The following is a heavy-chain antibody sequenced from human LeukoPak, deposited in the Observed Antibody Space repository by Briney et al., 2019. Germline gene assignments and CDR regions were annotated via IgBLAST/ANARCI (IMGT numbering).Heavy chain of an antibody. CDR2: IYSGGST. CDR3: VGVRVFTMIVSEPGQPYF. V-gene: IGHV3-53*01. D-gene: IGHD3-22*01. J-gene: IGHJ3*01. Sequence: GGSLRLSCAASGFTFSSYWMHWVRQAPGKGLEWVSVIYSGGSTYYADSVKGRFTISRDNSKNTLYLQMNSLRAEDTAVYYCVGVRVFTMIVSEPGQPYFWGQGTMVTVSS. CDR1: GFTFSSYW.